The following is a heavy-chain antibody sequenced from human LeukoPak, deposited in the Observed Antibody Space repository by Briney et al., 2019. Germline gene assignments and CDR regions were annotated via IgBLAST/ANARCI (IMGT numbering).Heavy chain of an antibody. CDR2: IGGDGIA. J-gene: IGHJ4*02. D-gene: IGHD3-16*01. V-gene: IGHV3-48*04. Sequence: QPGGSLRLSCAASGFTFTDHPMNWVRQAPGKGLEWISYIGGDGIAFYADSVKGRFTASKDDARKSMYLQMNSLRVEDTAVYYCAKDRANWAIDDWGQGTQVTVSS. CDR1: GFTFTDHP. CDR3: AKDRANWAIDD.